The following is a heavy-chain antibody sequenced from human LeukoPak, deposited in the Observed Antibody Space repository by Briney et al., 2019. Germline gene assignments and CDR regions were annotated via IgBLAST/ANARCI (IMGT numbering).Heavy chain of an antibody. V-gene: IGHV1-69*04. Sequence: ASVKVSCKASGGTFSSYAISWVRQAPGQGLEWMGRIIPILGIANYAQKFQGRVTITADKSTSTAYMELSSLRSEDTAVYYCARDMSSSWYPDYWGQGTLVTVSS. CDR3: ARDMSSSWYPDY. J-gene: IGHJ4*02. CDR1: GGTFSSYA. D-gene: IGHD6-13*01. CDR2: IIPILGIA.